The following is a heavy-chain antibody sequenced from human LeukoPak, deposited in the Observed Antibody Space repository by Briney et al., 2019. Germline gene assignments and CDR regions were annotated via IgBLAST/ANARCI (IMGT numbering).Heavy chain of an antibody. D-gene: IGHD3-9*01. Sequence: SETLSLTCAVYGGSFRGYYWSWLRQPPGKGLEWIGEINHSGSTNYNPSLKSRVTISVDTSKNQYSLTLSSVTAADTAVYYCARTRIRYGDYFDYWGQGTLVTVSS. V-gene: IGHV4-34*01. CDR1: GGSFRGYY. CDR2: INHSGST. CDR3: ARTRIRYGDYFDY. J-gene: IGHJ4*02.